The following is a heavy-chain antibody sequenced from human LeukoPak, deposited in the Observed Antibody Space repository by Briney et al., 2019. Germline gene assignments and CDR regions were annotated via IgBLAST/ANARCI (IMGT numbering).Heavy chain of an antibody. D-gene: IGHD3-22*01. CDR2: ISAYNGNT. Sequence: ASVKVSCKASGYIFTSYGISWVRQAPGQGLEWMGWISAYNGNTNYAQKLQGRVTMTTDTSTSTAYMELRSLRSDDTAVYYCAREAYPYYYDSSGYPRWFDPWGQGTLVTVSS. V-gene: IGHV1-18*01. J-gene: IGHJ5*02. CDR3: AREAYPYYYDSSGYPRWFDP. CDR1: GYIFTSYG.